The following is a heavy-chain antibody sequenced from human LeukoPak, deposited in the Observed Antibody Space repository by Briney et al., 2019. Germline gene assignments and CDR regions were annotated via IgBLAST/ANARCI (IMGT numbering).Heavy chain of an antibody. Sequence: GGSLRLSCAASGFTVSSNYMSWVRQAPGKGLEWVSTVYMDGRAFYADSVKGRFTVSRDNSKNTLYLQMNSLRAGDTAVFYCARSYSSGWHRDMDVWGTGTTVTVSS. V-gene: IGHV3-53*01. CDR1: GFTVSSNY. CDR2: VYMDGRA. J-gene: IGHJ6*03. CDR3: ARSYSSGWHRDMDV. D-gene: IGHD6-19*01.